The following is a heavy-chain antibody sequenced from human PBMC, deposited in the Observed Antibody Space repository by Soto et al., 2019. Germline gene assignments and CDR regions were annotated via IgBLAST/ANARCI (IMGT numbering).Heavy chain of an antibody. CDR3: ARRSKSGSYPGYYYYGMDV. Sequence: GESLKISCKGSGYSFTSYWISWVRQMPGKGLEWMGRIDPSDSYTNYSPSFQGHVTISADKSISTAYLQWSSLKASDTAMYYCARRSKSGSYPGYYYYGMDVWGQGTTVTAP. CDR1: GYSFTSYW. D-gene: IGHD1-26*01. V-gene: IGHV5-10-1*01. CDR2: IDPSDSYT. J-gene: IGHJ6*02.